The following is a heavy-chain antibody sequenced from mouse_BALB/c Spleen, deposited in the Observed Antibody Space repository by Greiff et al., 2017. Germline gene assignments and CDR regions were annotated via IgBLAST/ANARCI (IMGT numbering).Heavy chain of an antibody. D-gene: IGHD2-1*01. J-gene: IGHJ4*01. CDR2: ISSGGSYT. Sequence: EVKLVESGGDLVKPGGSLKLSCAASGFTFSSYGMSWVRQTPDKRLEWVATISSGGSYTYYPDSVKGRFTISRDNAKNTLYLQMSSLKSEDTAMYYCAREGEHLHWGQGTSVTVSS. V-gene: IGHV5-6*01. CDR3: AREGEHLH. CDR1: GFTFSSYG.